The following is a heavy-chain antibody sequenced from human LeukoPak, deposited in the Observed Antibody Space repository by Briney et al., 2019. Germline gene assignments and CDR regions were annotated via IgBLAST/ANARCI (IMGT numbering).Heavy chain of an antibody. Sequence: GGSLRLSCAASGFTFSSYGMHWVRQAPSKGLEWVAFIRYDGSNKYYADSVKGRFTISRDNSKNTLYLQMNSLRAEDTAVYYCAKDGLWQWLGRDYYYMDVWGKGTTVTISS. V-gene: IGHV3-30*02. CDR2: IRYDGSNK. CDR1: GFTFSSYG. D-gene: IGHD6-19*01. J-gene: IGHJ6*03. CDR3: AKDGLWQWLGRDYYYMDV.